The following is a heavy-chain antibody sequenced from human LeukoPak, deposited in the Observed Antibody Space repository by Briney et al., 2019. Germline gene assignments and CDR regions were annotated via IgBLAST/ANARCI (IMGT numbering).Heavy chain of an antibody. CDR2: IYTSGST. J-gene: IGHJ4*02. CDR1: GGSISSYY. CDR3: ASTYYDSSGYYFDY. V-gene: IGHV4-4*07. D-gene: IGHD3-22*01. Sequence: PSETLSLTCTVSGGSISSYYWSWIRQPAGKGLEWIGRIYTSGSTNYNPSLKSRVTMSVDTSENQFSLKLSSVTAADTAVYYCASTYYDSSGYYFDYWGQGTLVTVSS.